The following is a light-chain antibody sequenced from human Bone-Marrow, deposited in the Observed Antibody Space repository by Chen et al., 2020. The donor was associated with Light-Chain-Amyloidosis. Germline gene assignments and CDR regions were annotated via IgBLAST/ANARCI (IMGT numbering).Light chain of an antibody. V-gene: IGLV3-25*03. Sequence: SYELTQPPSVSVSPGQTARLTCSGDDLPTKYAYWYQQKPGQPPVLVIHRDTERPSGFSERFSGSSSGTTATLTISGVQAEDEADYHCQSADSSGTYEVIFGGGTKLTVL. CDR2: RDT. CDR3: QSADSSGTYEVI. J-gene: IGLJ2*01. CDR1: DLPTKY.